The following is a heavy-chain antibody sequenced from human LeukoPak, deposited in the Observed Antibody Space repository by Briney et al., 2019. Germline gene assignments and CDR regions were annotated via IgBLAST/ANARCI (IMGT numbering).Heavy chain of an antibody. CDR3: ARQGITIFGPFDP. J-gene: IGHJ5*02. CDR2: IYYSGST. D-gene: IGHD3-3*01. Sequence: PSETLSLTCTVSGGSISSSRYYWGWIRQPPGKGLEWIGSIYYSGSTYYNPSLKSRVTISVDTSKNQFSLKLSSVTAADTAVYYCARQGITIFGPFDPWGQGTLVTVSS. CDR1: GGSISSSRYY. V-gene: IGHV4-39*01.